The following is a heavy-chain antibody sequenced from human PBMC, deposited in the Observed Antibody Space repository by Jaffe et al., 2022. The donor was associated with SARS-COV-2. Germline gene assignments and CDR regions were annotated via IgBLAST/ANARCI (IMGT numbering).Heavy chain of an antibody. CDR1: GFTFSDYY. CDR2: ISSSGSTI. Sequence: QVQLVESGGGLVKPGGSLRLSCAASGFTFSDYYMSWIRQAPGKGLEWVSYISSSGSTIYYADSVKGRFTISRDNAKNSLYLQMNSLRAEDTAVYYCARDGYPWYSSSWYPLYYYYGMDVWGQGTTVTVSS. J-gene: IGHJ6*02. CDR3: ARDGYPWYSSSWYPLYYYYGMDV. V-gene: IGHV3-11*01. D-gene: IGHD6-13*01.